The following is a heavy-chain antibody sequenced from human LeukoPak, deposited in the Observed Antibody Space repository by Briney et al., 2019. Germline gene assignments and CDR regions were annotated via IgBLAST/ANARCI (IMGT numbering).Heavy chain of an antibody. CDR1: GFTFSSYG. D-gene: IGHD1-1*01. CDR2: ISYDGSDK. Sequence: GGSLRLSCAASGFTFSSYGMHWVRQAPGKGLEWVAVISYDGSDKYYADSVKGRFTISRDNSKNTLYLQMNSLRAEDTAVYYCAVGTAFDYWGQGTLVTVSS. J-gene: IGHJ4*02. V-gene: IGHV3-30*03. CDR3: AVGTAFDY.